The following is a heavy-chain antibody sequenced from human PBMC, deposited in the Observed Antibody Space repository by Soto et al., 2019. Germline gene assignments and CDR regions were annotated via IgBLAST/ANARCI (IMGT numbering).Heavy chain of an antibody. Sequence: QITLKESGPTLVKPTQTLTLTCTFSGFSLITSGVGVGWIRQPPGKALEWLALIYWDDDKRYSPSLKTRLTITKDTSKHQVVLTMTNMDPVDTATYYCALTPVYRYLYSFDYWGQGTLVTVSS. CDR1: GFSLITSGVG. CDR2: IYWDDDK. J-gene: IGHJ4*02. D-gene: IGHD3-16*01. V-gene: IGHV2-5*02. CDR3: ALTPVYRYLYSFDY.